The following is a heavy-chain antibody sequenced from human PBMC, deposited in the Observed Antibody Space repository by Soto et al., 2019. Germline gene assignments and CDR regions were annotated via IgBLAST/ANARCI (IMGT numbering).Heavy chain of an antibody. J-gene: IGHJ4*02. Sequence: GGSLRLSCAASGFTFGSDAMSWVRQAPGKGLEWVSVISGSGGETFYADSVKGRFTISRDNSKNTLFLQMNSLRADDTAVYYCAKGRHGSSYSASDYWGQGTLVTVSS. CDR1: GFTFGSDA. CDR2: ISGSGGET. D-gene: IGHD2-15*01. V-gene: IGHV3-23*01. CDR3: AKGRHGSSYSASDY.